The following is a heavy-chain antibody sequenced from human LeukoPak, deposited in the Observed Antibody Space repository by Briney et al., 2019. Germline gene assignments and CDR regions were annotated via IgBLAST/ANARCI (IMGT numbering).Heavy chain of an antibody. CDR1: GFTFSSNS. CDR2: ISSSNTI. J-gene: IGHJ4*02. D-gene: IGHD3-16*01. Sequence: GGSLRLSCAASGFTFSSNSMNWVRQAPGKGLEWVSYISSSNTIYYADYVKGRFTISRDNAKNSLYLQMNSLRAEDTAVYYCARSWGKFDYWGQGTLVTVSS. V-gene: IGHV3-48*01. CDR3: ARSWGKFDY.